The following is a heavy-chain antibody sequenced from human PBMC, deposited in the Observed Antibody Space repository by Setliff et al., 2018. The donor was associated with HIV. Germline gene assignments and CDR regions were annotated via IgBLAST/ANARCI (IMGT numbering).Heavy chain of an antibody. D-gene: IGHD6-25*01. CDR3: ARSRPYNSALDY. Sequence: GGSLRLSCEASGFTVSSSYMAWVRQAPGKGLEWVSTICSGGSTNHRDSVKGRFTLSRDNSKNTVYLQVGSLRPDDTAMFYCARSRPYNSALDYWGQGTLVTVSS. CDR1: GFTVSSSY. CDR2: ICSGGST. J-gene: IGHJ4*02. V-gene: IGHV3-66*02.